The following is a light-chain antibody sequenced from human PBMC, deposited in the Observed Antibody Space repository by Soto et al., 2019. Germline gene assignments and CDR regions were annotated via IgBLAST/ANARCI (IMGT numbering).Light chain of an antibody. Sequence: DILMTQYPSTLSASVGDRVNITCRASKRITNWLVWYQQKPGKAPKDLIYKETSLESGVPSRFSGSGSGTEFTLTISSLHPDDFATYYCQQYNTYWSFGQGTKVQIK. V-gene: IGKV1-5*03. CDR3: QQYNTYWS. CDR2: KET. J-gene: IGKJ1*01. CDR1: KRITNW.